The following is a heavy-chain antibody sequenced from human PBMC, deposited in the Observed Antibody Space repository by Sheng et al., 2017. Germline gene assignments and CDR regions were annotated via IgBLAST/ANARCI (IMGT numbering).Heavy chain of an antibody. V-gene: IGHV4-39*07. J-gene: IGHJ6*03. CDR3: ARVNYSPYYYMDV. CDR1: GGSIRSSDYY. Sequence: QLQLQESGPRLVKPSETLSLTCTVSGGSIRSSDYYWGWIRQPPGKGLEWMGSVFYTGSTYYNPSLKSRVTISVDTPNNQFSLKLSSVTAADTAVYFCARVNYSPYYYMDVWGQGTTGHRL. CDR2: VFYTGST. D-gene: IGHD2-21*01.